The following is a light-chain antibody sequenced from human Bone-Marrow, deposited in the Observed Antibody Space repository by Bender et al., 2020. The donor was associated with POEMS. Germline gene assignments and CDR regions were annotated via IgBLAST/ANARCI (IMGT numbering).Light chain of an antibody. CDR2: DVS. CDR1: SSDVGAYDY. J-gene: IGLJ2*01. V-gene: IGLV2-14*01. Sequence: QSALTQPASVSGSPGQSITISCTGSSSDVGAYDYVSWYQQHPSKAPKLMIYDVSVRPSGISNRFSASKSGNTASLTISGLQAEDEADYYCCSYTINTTWVFGGGTKLTVL. CDR3: CSYTINTTWV.